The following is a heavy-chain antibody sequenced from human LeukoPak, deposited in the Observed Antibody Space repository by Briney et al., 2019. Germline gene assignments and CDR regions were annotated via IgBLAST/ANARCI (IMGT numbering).Heavy chain of an antibody. CDR2: ISSSSSTI. J-gene: IGHJ4*02. V-gene: IGHV3-48*01. CDR3: ARDIGGYYN. Sequence: GGSLRLSCAASGFTFSSYSMNWVRQAPGRGLEWVSYISSSSSTIYYADSVKGRFTISRDNAKNSLYLQMNSLRAEDTAVYYCARDIGGYYNWGQGTLVTVSS. CDR1: GFTFSSYS. D-gene: IGHD1-26*01.